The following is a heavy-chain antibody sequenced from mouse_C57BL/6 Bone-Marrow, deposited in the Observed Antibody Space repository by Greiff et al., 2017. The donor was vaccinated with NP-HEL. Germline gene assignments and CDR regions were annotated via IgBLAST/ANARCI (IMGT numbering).Heavy chain of an antibody. J-gene: IGHJ2*01. Sequence: QVQLQQSGAELVRPGSSVKLSCKASGYTFTSYWMHWVKQRPIQGLEWIGNIDPSDSETHYNQKFKDKATLTVDKSSSTAYMQLSSLTSEDSAVYYCARVRGLRWLLHYWGQGTTLTVSS. CDR2: IDPSDSET. CDR1: GYTFTSYW. D-gene: IGHD2-3*01. V-gene: IGHV1-52*01. CDR3: ARVRGLRWLLHY.